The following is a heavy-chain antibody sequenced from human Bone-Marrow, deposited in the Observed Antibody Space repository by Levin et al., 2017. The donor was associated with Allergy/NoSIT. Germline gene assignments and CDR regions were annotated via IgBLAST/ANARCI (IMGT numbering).Heavy chain of an antibody. Sequence: QAGGSLRLSCAVSGFNVDDYAMHWVRQAPGKGLEWVSGITWNRGKKDYADSVMGRFTISRDSVKNSLYLEMNSLRGEDTALYYCVKDISGDDSNSDHWGQGTLVTVSS. CDR1: GFNVDDYA. D-gene: IGHD7-27*01. CDR2: ITWNRGKK. CDR3: VKDISGDDSNSDH. V-gene: IGHV3-9*01. J-gene: IGHJ4*02.